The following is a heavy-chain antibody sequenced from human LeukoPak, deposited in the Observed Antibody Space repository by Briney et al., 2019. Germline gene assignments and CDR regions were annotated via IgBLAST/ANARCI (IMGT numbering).Heavy chain of an antibody. CDR3: ARDRVGATVSQAFDI. Sequence: GGSLRLSCAASGFTFSSYSMNWVRQAPGKGLEWVSYISSSSSTIYYADSVKGRFTISRDNAKNSLYLQMNSLRAEDTAVYYCARDRVGATVSQAFDIWGQGTMVTVSS. D-gene: IGHD1-26*01. CDR2: ISSSSSTI. J-gene: IGHJ3*02. CDR1: GFTFSSYS. V-gene: IGHV3-48*01.